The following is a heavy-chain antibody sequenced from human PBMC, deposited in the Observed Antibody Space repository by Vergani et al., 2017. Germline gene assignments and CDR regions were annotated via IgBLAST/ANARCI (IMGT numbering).Heavy chain of an antibody. V-gene: IGHV3-11*04. D-gene: IGHD3-3*02. CDR2: ISNSGNTI. Sequence: QGQLVESGGDLVKPGGSLRLSCAASRFDFSDYYMSWIRQAPGKGLEWISYISNSGNTINYADSVKGRFIVSRDNAKKSLYLQMNSLRVEDTAVYYSASGSSGVFTLTSPNWFDPWGQGTLVTVS. J-gene: IGHJ5*02. CDR1: RFDFSDYY. CDR3: ASGSSGVFTLTSPNWFDP.